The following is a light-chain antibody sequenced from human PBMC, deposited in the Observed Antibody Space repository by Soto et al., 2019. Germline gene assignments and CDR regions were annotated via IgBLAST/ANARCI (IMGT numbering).Light chain of an antibody. J-gene: IGLJ3*02. CDR3: SSYTSSSTRV. CDR2: EVS. Sequence: QCALTQPASVSGSPGQSITISCTGTSISVGGYNYVSWYQQHPGKAPKLMIYEVSNRPSGVSNRFSGSKSGNTASLTISGLQAEDEADYYCSSYTSSSTRVFGGGTKLTAL. CDR1: SISVGGYNY. V-gene: IGLV2-14*01.